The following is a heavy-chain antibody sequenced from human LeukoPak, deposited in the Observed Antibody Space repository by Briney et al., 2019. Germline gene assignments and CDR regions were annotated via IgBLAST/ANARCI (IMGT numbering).Heavy chain of an antibody. Sequence: GRSLRLSCAASGFTFSSYAMDWVRQAPGKGLEWVAVISYDGSNKYYADSVKGRFTISRDNSKNTLYLQMNSLRAEDTAVYYCAKNLRSSSWYSGGAYYYYYMDVWGKGTTVTISS. J-gene: IGHJ6*03. V-gene: IGHV3-30*04. CDR2: ISYDGSNK. D-gene: IGHD6-13*01. CDR3: AKNLRSSSWYSGGAYYYYYMDV. CDR1: GFTFSSYA.